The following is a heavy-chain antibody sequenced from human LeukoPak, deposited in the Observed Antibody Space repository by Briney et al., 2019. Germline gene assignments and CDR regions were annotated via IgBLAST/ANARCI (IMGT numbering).Heavy chain of an antibody. CDR2: ISYDGSNK. Sequence: PGGSLRLSCAASGFTFSSYAMHWVRQAPGKGLEWVAVISYDGSNKYYADSVKGRFTISRDNSKNTLYLQMNSLRAEDTAVYYCARSAAGTGWDAFDIWGQGTMVTVSS. V-gene: IGHV3-30-3*01. CDR1: GFTFSSYA. CDR3: ARSAAGTGWDAFDI. J-gene: IGHJ3*02. D-gene: IGHD6-13*01.